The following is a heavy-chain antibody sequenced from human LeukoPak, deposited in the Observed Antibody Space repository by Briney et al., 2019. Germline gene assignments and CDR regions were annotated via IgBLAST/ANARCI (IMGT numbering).Heavy chain of an antibody. Sequence: PGGSLRLSCAASGFTFYDYAMHWVRRAPGKGLEWVSLISGDGDNTDYADSVKGRFTISRDNSKNSLYLQMNSLRTDDTALYYCVKDNLWFGFDPWGQGTLVTVSS. J-gene: IGHJ5*02. D-gene: IGHD3-10*01. CDR2: ISGDGDNT. V-gene: IGHV3-43*02. CDR1: GFTFYDYA. CDR3: VKDNLWFGFDP.